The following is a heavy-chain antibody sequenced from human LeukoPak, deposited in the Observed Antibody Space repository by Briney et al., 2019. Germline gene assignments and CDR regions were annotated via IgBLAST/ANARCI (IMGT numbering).Heavy chain of an antibody. CDR1: GFTFSSYA. D-gene: IGHD6-6*01. V-gene: IGHV3-23*01. CDR3: VKGSSSSRPYYFDC. CDR2: ITDSGGDT. Sequence: PGGSLRLSCAASGFTFSSYAMSWVRQTPGKGLEWVSAITDSGGDTYHADSVKGRFTISRDNSKNTLYLQMNSQRVEDTAVYYCVKGSSSSRPYYFDCWGQGTLVTVSS. J-gene: IGHJ4*02.